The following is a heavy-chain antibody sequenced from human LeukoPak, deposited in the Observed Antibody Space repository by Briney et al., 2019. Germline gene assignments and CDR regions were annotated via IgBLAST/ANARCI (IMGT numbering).Heavy chain of an antibody. D-gene: IGHD2-15*01. CDR1: GGSFSGYY. J-gene: IGHJ4*02. V-gene: IGHV4-34*01. CDR3: ARGNGGSWNLSFGY. CDR2: INHSGST. Sequence: SETLSLTCAVYGGSFSGYYWSWIRQRPGKGTEWIGEINHSGSTNYNPSLKSRVTISVDTSKNQFSLKLSSVTAADTAVYYCARGNGGSWNLSFGYWGQGALVTVSS.